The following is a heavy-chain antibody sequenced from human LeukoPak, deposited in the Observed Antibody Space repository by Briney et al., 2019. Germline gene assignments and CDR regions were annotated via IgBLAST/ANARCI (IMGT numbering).Heavy chain of an antibody. V-gene: IGHV3-66*01. CDR2: IYSDGST. D-gene: IGHD3-10*01. J-gene: IGHJ4*02. CDR1: GFKVSSNY. CDR3: ARGSDYYGSGFDY. Sequence: GGSLRLSCAASGFKVSSNYMSWVSQAPGKGLEWVSVIYSDGSTYYADSVKGRFSISRDNSKNTVYLQMNSLRAEDTAVYYCARGSDYYGSGFDYWGQGTLVTVSS.